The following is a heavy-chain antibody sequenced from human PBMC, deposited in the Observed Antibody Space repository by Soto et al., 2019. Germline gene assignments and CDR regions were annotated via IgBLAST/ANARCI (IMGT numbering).Heavy chain of an antibody. D-gene: IGHD2-8*02. Sequence: GGSLRLSCAASGFTFNSYSMNWVRQTPGKGLEWISYITSGSDRITYADSVKGRFTISRDNAKNSLCLQMNSLRAEDTAVYYCARDTGWQLLDWGKGTTVTVSS. CDR1: GFTFNSYS. CDR3: ARDTGWQLLD. J-gene: IGHJ6*04. V-gene: IGHV3-48*01. CDR2: ITSGSDRI.